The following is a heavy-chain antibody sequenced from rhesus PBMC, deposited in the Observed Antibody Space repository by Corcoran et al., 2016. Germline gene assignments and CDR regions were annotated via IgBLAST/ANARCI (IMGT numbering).Heavy chain of an antibody. CDR1: GGSISDDYY. CDR2: IYGRGGGT. CDR3: ARDKGLYVGYYFDY. J-gene: IGHJ4*01. D-gene: IGHD2-27*01. V-gene: IGHV4-106*01. Sequence: QVQLQESGPGLVKPSETLSLTCAVSGGSISDDYYWSWIRQPPGKGLEWVGDIYGRGGGTNYNPSLKHRVTISIDTAKNQFSLKLSSVTAADTAVYYCARDKGLYVGYYFDYWGQGVLVTVSS.